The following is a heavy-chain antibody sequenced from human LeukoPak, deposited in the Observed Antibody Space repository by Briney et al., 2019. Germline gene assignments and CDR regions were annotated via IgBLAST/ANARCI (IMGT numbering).Heavy chain of an antibody. CDR3: ARDSPYSSGWYNWFDP. J-gene: IGHJ5*02. CDR2: ISSSGSTI. CDR1: GFTFSSYE. D-gene: IGHD6-19*01. Sequence: GGSLILSCAASGFTFSSYEMNWVRQAPGKGLEWVSYISSSGSTIYYADSVKGRFTISRDNAKNSLYLQMNSLRAEDTAVYYCARDSPYSSGWYNWFDPWGQGTLVTVSS. V-gene: IGHV3-48*03.